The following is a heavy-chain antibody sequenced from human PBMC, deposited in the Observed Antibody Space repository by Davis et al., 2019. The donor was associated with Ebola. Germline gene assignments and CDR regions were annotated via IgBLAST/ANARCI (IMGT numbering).Heavy chain of an antibody. CDR2: ISGSGGTT. CDR3: ASRSSSTRSHYYYYYGMDV. J-gene: IGHJ6*04. D-gene: IGHD6-13*01. CDR1: VITFSSYA. Sequence: GESLKISCADSVITFSSYAMTWVRQAPGKGLEWVSAISGSGGTTYYAGSVKGRFTVSRDNSKKTMYLQMNSLRAEDTAVYYCASRSSSTRSHYYYYYGMDVWGKGTTVTVSS. V-gene: IGHV3-23*01.